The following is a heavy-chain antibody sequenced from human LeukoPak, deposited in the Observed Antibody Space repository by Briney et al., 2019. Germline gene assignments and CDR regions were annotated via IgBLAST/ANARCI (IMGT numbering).Heavy chain of an antibody. CDR3: ARAGRVRYYYGMDV. V-gene: IGHV1-69*01. D-gene: IGHD3-10*01. CDR1: GGTFSSYA. J-gene: IGHJ6*04. CDR2: IIPIFGTA. Sequence: SVKVSRKASGGTFSSYAISWVRQAPGQELEWMGGIIPIFGTANYAQKFQGRVTITADESTSTAYMELSSLRSEDTAVYYCARAGRVRYYYGMDVWGKGTTVTVSS.